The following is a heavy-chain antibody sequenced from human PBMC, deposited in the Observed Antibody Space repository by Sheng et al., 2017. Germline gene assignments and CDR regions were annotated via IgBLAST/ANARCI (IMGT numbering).Heavy chain of an antibody. CDR2: IIPILGIA. J-gene: IGHJ6*03. CDR1: GGTFSSYA. Sequence: QVQLVQSGAEVKKPGSSVKVSCKASGGTFSSYAISWVRQAPGQGLEWMGGIIPILGIANYAQKFQGRVTITADKSTSTAYMELSSLRSEDTAVYYCASLGYCSSTSCYPYYYYYYYMDVWGKGTTVTVSS. D-gene: IGHD2-2*01. CDR3: ASLGYCSSTSCYPYYYYYYYMDV. V-gene: IGHV1-69*04.